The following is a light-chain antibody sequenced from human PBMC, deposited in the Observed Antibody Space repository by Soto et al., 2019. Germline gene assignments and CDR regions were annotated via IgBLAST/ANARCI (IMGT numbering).Light chain of an antibody. J-gene: IGLJ1*01. CDR2: DVT. V-gene: IGLV2-11*01. CDR3: CSYAGSYNFV. Sequence: QSALTQPRSVSGSPGQSVTISCTGTSSDVGGYNYVSWYQQHPGKAPKLMIYDVTMRPSGVPDRFSGSKSVNTASLTISGLQAEDEADYYCCSYAGSYNFVFGSGTKVTVL. CDR1: SSDVGGYNY.